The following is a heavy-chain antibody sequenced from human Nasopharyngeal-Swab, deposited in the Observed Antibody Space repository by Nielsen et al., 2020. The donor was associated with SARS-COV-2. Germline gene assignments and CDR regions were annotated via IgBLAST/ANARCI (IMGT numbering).Heavy chain of an antibody. CDR2: INSDGSST. CDR3: ARVDSWSSFEDY. Sequence: GESLNTPLPALGFTFSSHGLHWVRQAPGKGLVWVSRINSDGSSTSYADSVKGRFTISRDNAKNTLYLQMNSLRAEDTAVYYCARVDSWSSFEDYWGQRTLVTVSS. D-gene: IGHD6-13*01. CDR1: GFTFSSHG. J-gene: IGHJ4*02. V-gene: IGHV3-74*01.